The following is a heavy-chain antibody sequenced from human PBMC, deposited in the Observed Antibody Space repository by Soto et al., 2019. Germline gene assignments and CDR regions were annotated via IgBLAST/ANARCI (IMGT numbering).Heavy chain of an antibody. CDR2: ISWDSGSI. V-gene: IGHV3-9*01. Sequence: ESGGGLVQPGRSLRLSCVGSGFTFDEFAIHWVRHAPGKGLEWVSGISWDSGSINYADSVRGRFTISRDNAKKSLYLHMTSLGSEDTAFYYCAKIVTRHSLVPVFDQWGQGALVTVSS. D-gene: IGHD2-21*01. CDR3: AKIVTRHSLVPVFDQ. CDR1: GFTFDEFA. J-gene: IGHJ4*02.